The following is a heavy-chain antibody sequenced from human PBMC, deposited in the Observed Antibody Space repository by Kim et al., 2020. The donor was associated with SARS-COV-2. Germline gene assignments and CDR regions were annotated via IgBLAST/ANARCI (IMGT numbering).Heavy chain of an antibody. D-gene: IGHD2-2*01. CDR2: ISYDGSNK. CDR3: ARSLGDIVVVPAGYYYYGMDV. CDR1: GFTFSSYA. Sequence: GGSLRLSCAASGFTFSSYAMHWVRQAPGKGLEWVAVISYDGSNKYYADSVKGRFTISRDNSKNTLYLQMNSLRAEDTAVYYCARSLGDIVVVPAGYYYYGMDVWGQGTTVTVSS. J-gene: IGHJ6*02. V-gene: IGHV3-30*04.